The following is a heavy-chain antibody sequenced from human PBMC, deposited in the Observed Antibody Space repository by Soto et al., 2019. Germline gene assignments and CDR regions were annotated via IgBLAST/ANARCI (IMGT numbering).Heavy chain of an antibody. CDR3: ARDRARDYYYGMDV. D-gene: IGHD6-6*01. Sequence: GGSLRLSCAASGFTVSSNYMSWVRQAPGKGLEWVSVIYSGGSTYYADSVKGRFTISRDNSKNTLYLQMNSLRAEDTAVYYCARDRARDYYYGMDVWGQGTTVTVS. CDR1: GFTVSSNY. CDR2: IYSGGST. J-gene: IGHJ6*02. V-gene: IGHV3-53*01.